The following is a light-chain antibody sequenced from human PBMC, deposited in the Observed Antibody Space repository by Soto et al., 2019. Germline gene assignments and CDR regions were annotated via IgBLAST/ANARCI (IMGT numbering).Light chain of an antibody. CDR2: LNRDGSH. J-gene: IGLJ1*01. Sequence: QTVVTQSPSASASLGASVKLTCTLSSGHSDYAVAWHQQQPETGPRYLMKLNRDGSHTKGDGIPDRFSGSSSGAERYLTISSLQSEDEADYYCQTWATGIYVFGTPTQLTVL. CDR3: QTWATGIYV. V-gene: IGLV4-69*01. CDR1: SGHSDYA.